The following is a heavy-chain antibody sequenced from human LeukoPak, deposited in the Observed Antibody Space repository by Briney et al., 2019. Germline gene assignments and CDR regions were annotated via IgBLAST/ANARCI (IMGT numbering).Heavy chain of an antibody. J-gene: IGHJ4*02. Sequence: PSETLSLTCTVSGGSISSGGYYWSWIRQHPGKGLEWIGYIYYSGSTYYNPSLKSRVTISVDTSKNQFSLKLSSVTAADTAVYYCATRGGYGDYVDYWGQGTLVTVSS. D-gene: IGHD4-17*01. CDR1: GGSISSGGYY. CDR2: IYYSGST. V-gene: IGHV4-31*03. CDR3: ATRGGYGDYVDY.